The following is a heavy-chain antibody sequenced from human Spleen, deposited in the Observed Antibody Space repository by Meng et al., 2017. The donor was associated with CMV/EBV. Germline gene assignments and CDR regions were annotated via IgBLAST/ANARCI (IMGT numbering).Heavy chain of an antibody. J-gene: IGHJ6*02. D-gene: IGHD5-12*01. CDR1: GFTFSSDW. CDR3: ARGGYRRGQNYYYGMDV. CDR2: IKQDGSEK. Sequence: GESLKISCAASGFTFSSDWMSWVRQAPGKGLEWVANIKQDGSEKYYVDSVKGRFTISRDNAKNSLYLQMNSLRAEDTAVYYCARGGYRRGQNYYYGMDVWGQGTTVTVSS. V-gene: IGHV3-7*01.